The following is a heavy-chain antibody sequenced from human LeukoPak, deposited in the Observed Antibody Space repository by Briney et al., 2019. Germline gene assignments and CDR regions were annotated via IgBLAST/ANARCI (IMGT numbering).Heavy chain of an antibody. Sequence: GASLRLSCAASGFTFSDYHMNWIRQAPGKGLEWVSYISPGGNTIYFADSVNGRFTLSRDSARNSLSLQMNSLTAEDTAVYYCAAGRDIAVAGPGGYFDYWGRGTLVTVSS. V-gene: IGHV3-11*01. CDR3: AAGRDIAVAGPGGYFDY. D-gene: IGHD6-19*01. CDR1: GFTFSDYH. J-gene: IGHJ4*02. CDR2: ISPGGNTI.